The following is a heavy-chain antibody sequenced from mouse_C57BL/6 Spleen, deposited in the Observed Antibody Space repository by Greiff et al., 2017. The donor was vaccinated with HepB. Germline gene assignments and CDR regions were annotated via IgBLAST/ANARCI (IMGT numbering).Heavy chain of an antibody. J-gene: IGHJ4*01. V-gene: IGHV1-82*01. CDR2: IYPGDGDT. D-gene: IGHD4-1*01. CDR3: ARGIWAGAMDY. Sequence: QVQLKQSGPELVKPGASVKISCKASGYAFSSSWMNWVKQRPGKGLEWIGRIYPGDGDTNYNGKFKGKATLTADKSSSTAYMQLSSLTSEDSAVYFCARGIWAGAMDYWGQGTSVTVSS. CDR1: GYAFSSSW.